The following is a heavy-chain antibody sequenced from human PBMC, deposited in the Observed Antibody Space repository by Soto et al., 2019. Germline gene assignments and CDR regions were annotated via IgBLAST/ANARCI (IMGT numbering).Heavy chain of an antibody. CDR2: KYYRSKWNN. Sequence: SQTLSLTCAISGDRVSSNSAARNWIRQSPSRGLEWLVRKYYRSKWNNDYPVSAKSRITINPDTSKNQFSKQLNSVTPEDTAVNYCARDRWALFDNWGQGTLVTVSS. CDR1: GDRVSSNSAA. V-gene: IGHV6-1*01. J-gene: IGHJ4*02. CDR3: ARDRWALFDN.